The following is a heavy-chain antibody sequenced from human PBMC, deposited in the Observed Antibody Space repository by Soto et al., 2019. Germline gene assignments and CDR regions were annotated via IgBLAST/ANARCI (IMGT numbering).Heavy chain of an antibody. J-gene: IGHJ4*02. V-gene: IGHV4-59*01. Sequence: SETLSLTCTVSGDSINDCYWSWVRQPPGKGLEWIGYIYFSGSTHYNPSLKSRVTISVDTSKNQVSLKLNSLAAAGPAGYYCASPFDYGGQGTRVSVPS. CDR2: IYFSGST. CDR1: GDSINDCY. CDR3: ASPFDY.